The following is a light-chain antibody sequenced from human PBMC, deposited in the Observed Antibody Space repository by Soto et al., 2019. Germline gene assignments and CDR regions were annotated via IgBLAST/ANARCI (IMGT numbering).Light chain of an antibody. Sequence: QSVLTQPPSASGSPGQSVTIPCTVTSSDVGGYDHVSWYQQHPGKAPKLLIYEVTKRPAGVPDRFSGSKSGNTASLTVSGLQAEDEADYFCSSDAGNYNYVFGTG. V-gene: IGLV2-8*01. CDR3: SSDAGNYNYV. J-gene: IGLJ1*01. CDR2: EVT. CDR1: SSDVGGYDH.